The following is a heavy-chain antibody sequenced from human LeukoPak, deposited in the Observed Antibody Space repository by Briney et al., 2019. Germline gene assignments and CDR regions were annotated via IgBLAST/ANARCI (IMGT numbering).Heavy chain of an antibody. V-gene: IGHV3-11*04. Sequence: GGSLRLSCAVSGFTFSDYYMSWIRQAPGKGLEWVSYISSSGSTIYYADSVKGRFTISRDNAKNSLYLQMNSLRAEDTAVYYCARDREQWLVTNWFDPWGQGTLVTVSS. D-gene: IGHD6-19*01. CDR2: ISSSGSTI. CDR1: GFTFSDYY. J-gene: IGHJ5*02. CDR3: ARDREQWLVTNWFDP.